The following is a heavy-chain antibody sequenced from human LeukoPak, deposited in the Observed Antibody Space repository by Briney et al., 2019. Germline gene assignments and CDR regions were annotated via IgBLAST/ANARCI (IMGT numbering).Heavy chain of an antibody. J-gene: IGHJ5*02. CDR3: ARDSVYVYDFWSGYPTNWFDP. V-gene: IGHV4-61*02. D-gene: IGHD3-3*01. CDR2: IYTSGST. CDR1: GGSISSGSYY. Sequence: SQTLSLTCTVSGGSISSGSYYWSWIRQPAGKGLEWIGRIYTSGSTNYNPSLKSRVTISVDTSKNQFSLKLSSVTAADTAVCYCARDSVYVYDFWSGYPTNWFDPWGQGTLVTVSS.